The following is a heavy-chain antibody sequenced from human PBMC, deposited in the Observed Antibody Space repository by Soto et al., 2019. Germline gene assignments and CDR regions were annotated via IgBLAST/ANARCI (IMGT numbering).Heavy chain of an antibody. Sequence: RASVKVSCKASGYTSTGYYLHWIRQAPGQGLQWMGWMRPDSGGANYAQKFQGRVSMTRDTSTSTFYMELSRLASDDTAVYYCARDPHEGVYDYWGQGTQVTVSS. D-gene: IGHD3-16*01. V-gene: IGHV1-2*02. CDR2: MRPDSGGA. CDR3: ARDPHEGVYDY. CDR1: GYTSTGYY. J-gene: IGHJ4*02.